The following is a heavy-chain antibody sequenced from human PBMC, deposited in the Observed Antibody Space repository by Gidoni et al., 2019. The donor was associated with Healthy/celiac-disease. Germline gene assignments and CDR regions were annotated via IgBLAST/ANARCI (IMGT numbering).Heavy chain of an antibody. CDR3: ARVGVWGAVAGTDFDY. J-gene: IGHJ4*02. CDR1: GFTFSSYE. V-gene: IGHV3-48*03. D-gene: IGHD6-19*01. CDR2: ISSSGSTI. Sequence: EVQLVESGGGLVQPGGSLRLSCAASGFTFSSYEMNWVRQAPGKRLEWVSYISSSGSTIYYADSVKGRFTISRDNAKNSLYLQMNSLRAEDTAVYYCARVGVWGAVAGTDFDYWGQGTLVTVSS.